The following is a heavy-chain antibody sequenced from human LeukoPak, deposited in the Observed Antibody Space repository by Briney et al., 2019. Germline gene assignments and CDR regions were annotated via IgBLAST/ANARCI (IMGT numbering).Heavy chain of an antibody. J-gene: IGHJ3*02. Sequence: PASTLSLTCTVSGGSISSSSYYWGWIRQPPGKGLEWIGSIYYSGSTYYSPSLKSRVTISVDTSKNQFSLKLSSVTAADTAVYYCARAFWGSSGSDAFDIWGQGTMVTVSS. CDR1: GGSISSSSYY. CDR3: ARAFWGSSGSDAFDI. D-gene: IGHD3-16*01. CDR2: IYYSGST. V-gene: IGHV4-39*07.